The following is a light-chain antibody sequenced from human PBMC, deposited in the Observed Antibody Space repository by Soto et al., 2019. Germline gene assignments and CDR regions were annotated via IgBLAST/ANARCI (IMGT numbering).Light chain of an antibody. CDR1: QGLLHSNGDTF. CDR3: IQGTHWPYT. V-gene: IGKV2-30*02. Sequence: DVVMTQSPLSLPVTLGQPASISCRSSQGLLHSNGDTFLSLFQQRPGQSPRRLIYQVSNRDSGDTDRFSGSRSGTDFTLTISRVEAEDVGIYYCIQGTHWPYTFGQGTKLEI. CDR2: QVS. J-gene: IGKJ2*01.